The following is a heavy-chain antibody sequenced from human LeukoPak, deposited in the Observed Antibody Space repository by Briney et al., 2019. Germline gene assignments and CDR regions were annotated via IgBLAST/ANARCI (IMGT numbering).Heavy chain of an antibody. Sequence: SVKVSCKASGGAFSSYAISWVRQAPGQGLEWMGGIIPIFGTANYAQTFQGRVTITADESTSTAYMELSRLRSEDTAVYYCAAYCSGGSCHGVFDYWGQGTLVTVSS. CDR2: IIPIFGTA. J-gene: IGHJ4*02. D-gene: IGHD2-15*01. CDR1: GGAFSSYA. CDR3: AAYCSGGSCHGVFDY. V-gene: IGHV1-69*01.